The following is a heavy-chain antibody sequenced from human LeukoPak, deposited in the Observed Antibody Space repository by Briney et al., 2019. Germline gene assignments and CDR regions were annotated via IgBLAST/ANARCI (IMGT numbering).Heavy chain of an antibody. V-gene: IGHV1-18*01. CDR3: ARGKLGPRAYYGMDV. Sequence: ASVKVSCKASGYRFSSYGINWVRQAPGQGLEWMGWVSGYNGNTNYAQKFQGRVTMTTDTSTDTAYMELRSLRSDDTAMYYCARGKLGPRAYYGMDVWGQGTTVTVSS. D-gene: IGHD7-27*01. CDR1: GYRFSSYG. J-gene: IGHJ6*02. CDR2: VSGYNGNT.